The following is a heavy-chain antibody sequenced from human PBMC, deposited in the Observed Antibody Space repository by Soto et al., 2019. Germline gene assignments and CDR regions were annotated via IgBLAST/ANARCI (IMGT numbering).Heavy chain of an antibody. V-gene: IGHV4-39*01. CDR2: IYYSGST. D-gene: IGHD2-15*01. Sequence: LVRQPPGKGLDWIGNIYYSGSTFYNPSLRSRVTLSVDTSKNQFSLRLNSVTAADTAVYFCAGFVVPASRNSDFDYWGQGTLVTVSS. CDR3: AGFVVPASRNSDFDY. J-gene: IGHJ4*02.